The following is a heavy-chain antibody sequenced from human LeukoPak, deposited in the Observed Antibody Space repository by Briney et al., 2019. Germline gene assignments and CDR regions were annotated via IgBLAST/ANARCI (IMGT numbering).Heavy chain of an antibody. CDR2: TIPIFGTA. CDR3: ARVVYSSSRFDP. V-gene: IGHV1-69*05. Sequence: ASVKVSCKASGGTFSSYAISWVRQAPGQGLEWMGRTIPIFGTANYAQKFQGRVTITTDESTSTAYMELSSLRSEDTAVYYCARVVYSSSRFDPWGQGTLVTVSS. D-gene: IGHD6-6*01. J-gene: IGHJ5*02. CDR1: GGTFSSYA.